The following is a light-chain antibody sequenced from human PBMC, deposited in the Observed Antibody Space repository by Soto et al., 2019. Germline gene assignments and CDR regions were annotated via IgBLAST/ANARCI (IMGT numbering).Light chain of an antibody. CDR2: AAS. Sequence: DIPMTQSPSSLSASVGDRVTITSRASQSISSYLNWYQQKPGKAPKLLIYAASSLQSGVPSRFSGSGSGTDFTLTISSLQPEDFATYYGQQSYSTPRTFGPGTKVDIK. CDR1: QSISSY. J-gene: IGKJ3*01. V-gene: IGKV1-39*01. CDR3: QQSYSTPRT.